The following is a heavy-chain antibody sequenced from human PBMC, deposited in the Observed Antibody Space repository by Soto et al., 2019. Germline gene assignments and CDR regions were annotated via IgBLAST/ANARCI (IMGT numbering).Heavy chain of an antibody. Sequence: GGSLRLSCAVSGFSFNNYAMNWVRPAPGKGLEWVSSISGGGTGTYSADAVRGRFTISSDKSRNTVYLQMSSLRAEDTAVYYCAKGHYYDNVGNWVANQAFDSWGQGSLVTVSS. CDR1: GFSFNNYA. CDR3: AKGHYYDNVGNWVANQAFDS. D-gene: IGHD3-22*01. V-gene: IGHV3-23*01. CDR2: ISGGGTGT. J-gene: IGHJ4*02.